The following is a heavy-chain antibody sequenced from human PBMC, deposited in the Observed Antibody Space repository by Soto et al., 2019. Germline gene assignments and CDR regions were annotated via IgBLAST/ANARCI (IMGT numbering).Heavy chain of an antibody. CDR1: GGTFSSYA. Sequence: QVQLVQSGAEVKKPGSSVKVSCKASGGTFSSYAISWVRQAPGQGLEWMGGIIPIFGTANYAQKFQGRVTITANESTSTAYRELSSLRSEDTAVYYCAKRRDGYHRYWYFDLWGRGTLVTVSS. V-gene: IGHV1-69*12. CDR2: IIPIFGTA. CDR3: AKRRDGYHRYWYFDL. D-gene: IGHD5-12*01. J-gene: IGHJ2*01.